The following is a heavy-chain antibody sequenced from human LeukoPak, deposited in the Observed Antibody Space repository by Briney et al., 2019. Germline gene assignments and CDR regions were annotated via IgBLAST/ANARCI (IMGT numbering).Heavy chain of an antibody. CDR2: ISYDGSNK. Sequence: GRSLRLSCAASGFTFSSYGMHWVRQAPGKGLEWVAVISYDGSNKYYADSVKGRFTISRDNSKNTLSLQMNSLRAEDTAVYYCAKAPRVLRYFDWLSGIDYWAREPWSPSPQ. CDR1: GFTFSSYG. J-gene: IGHJ4*02. V-gene: IGHV3-30*18. CDR3: AKAPRVLRYFDWLSGIDY. D-gene: IGHD3-9*01.